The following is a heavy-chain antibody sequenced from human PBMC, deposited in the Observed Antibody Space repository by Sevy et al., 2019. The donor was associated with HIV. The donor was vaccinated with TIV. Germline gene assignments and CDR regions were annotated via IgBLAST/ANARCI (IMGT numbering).Heavy chain of an antibody. CDR1: GFTFSDYY. CDR2: ISGSSSET. D-gene: IGHD2-2*01. V-gene: IGHV3-11*06. J-gene: IGHJ3*02. Sequence: GGSLRLSCAASGFTFSDYYINWIRQAPGKGLEWVSYISGSSSETNYADSVKGRFIISRDNAKNALYLQMNSLRAEDTAVYYCARVGCSISSCPKGDAFDIWGQGTMVTVSS. CDR3: ARVGCSISSCPKGDAFDI.